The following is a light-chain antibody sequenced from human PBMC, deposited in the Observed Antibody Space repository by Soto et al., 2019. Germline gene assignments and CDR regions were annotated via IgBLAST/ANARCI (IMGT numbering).Light chain of an antibody. CDR1: SSDVGGYNY. J-gene: IGLJ2*01. CDR2: DVS. V-gene: IGLV2-14*01. Sequence: QSALTQPASVSGSPGQSITISCTGTSSDVGGYNYVCWYQQHPGKAPKLRIYDVSNRPSGVSNRFSGSKSGNTASLTISGLQAEDEADYYCSSYTSSSTLAVFGGGTKVTVL. CDR3: SSYTSSSTLAV.